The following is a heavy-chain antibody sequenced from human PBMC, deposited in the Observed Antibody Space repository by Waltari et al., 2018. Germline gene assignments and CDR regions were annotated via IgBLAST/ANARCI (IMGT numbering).Heavy chain of an antibody. J-gene: IGHJ4*02. CDR1: GGSFSGYY. Sequence: QVQLQQWGAGLLKPSETLSLTCAVYGGSFSGYYWSWIRQPPGKGLEWIGEINHSGSTNYNPSLKSRVTISVDTSKNQFSLKLSSVTAADTAVYYCARATIFGVVTDYWGQGTLVTVSS. V-gene: IGHV4-34*01. CDR2: INHSGST. D-gene: IGHD3-3*01. CDR3: ARATIFGVVTDY.